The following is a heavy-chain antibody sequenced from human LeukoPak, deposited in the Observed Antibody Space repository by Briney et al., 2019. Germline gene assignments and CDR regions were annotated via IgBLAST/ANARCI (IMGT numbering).Heavy chain of an antibody. J-gene: IGHJ4*02. D-gene: IGHD6-19*01. CDR1: GFTFSSFS. Sequence: GGSVRLSCTASGFTFSSFSMAWVRHAPGKGLECVSTISASLGTPYYSDSVKGRFTISRDNSKNTVSLEMNSLRAEDAAVYYCAKKHFPTSGWIDSWGQGTLVTVSS. CDR2: ISASLGTP. V-gene: IGHV3-23*01. CDR3: AKKHFPTSGWIDS.